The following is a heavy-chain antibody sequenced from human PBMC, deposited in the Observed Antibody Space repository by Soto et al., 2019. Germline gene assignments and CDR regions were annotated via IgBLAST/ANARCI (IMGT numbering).Heavy chain of an antibody. CDR1: GFTFSSYG. V-gene: IGHV3-30*18. CDR3: AKDLGNTNWFDP. CDR2: ISYDGSNK. J-gene: IGHJ5*02. Sequence: QVQLVEPGGGVVQPGRSLRLSCAASGFTFSSYGMHWVRQAPGKGLEWVAVISYDGSNKYYADSVKGRFTISRDNSKNTLYLQMNSLRAEDTAVYYCAKDLGNTNWFDPWGQGTLVTVSS.